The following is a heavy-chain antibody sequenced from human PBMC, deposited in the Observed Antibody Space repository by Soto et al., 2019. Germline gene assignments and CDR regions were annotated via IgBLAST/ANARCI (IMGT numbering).Heavy chain of an antibody. Sequence: GASVKVSCKASGYKFTSYYMHWVRQAPGQGLEWMGIINPSGGSTSYAQKFQGRVTMTRDTSTSTVYMELSSLRYEDTAVYYCAREYSPEAAGFDYWGQGTLVTVSS. V-gene: IGHV1-46*01. D-gene: IGHD4-4*01. CDR2: INPSGGST. J-gene: IGHJ4*02. CDR1: GYKFTSYY. CDR3: AREYSPEAAGFDY.